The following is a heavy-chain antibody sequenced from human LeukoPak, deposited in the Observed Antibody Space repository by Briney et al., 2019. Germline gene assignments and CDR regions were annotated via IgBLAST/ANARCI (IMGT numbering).Heavy chain of an antibody. V-gene: IGHV1-18*01. Sequence: GASVKVSCKASGYTFTSYGISWVRQAPGQGLEWMGWISAYNGNTNYAQKLQGRVTMTTDTSTSTAYMELRSLRSDDTAVYYCARSHIAAAGTGRGRSDWFDPWGQGTLVTVSS. J-gene: IGHJ5*02. CDR1: GYTFTSYG. CDR2: ISAYNGNT. CDR3: ARSHIAAAGTGRGRSDWFDP. D-gene: IGHD6-13*01.